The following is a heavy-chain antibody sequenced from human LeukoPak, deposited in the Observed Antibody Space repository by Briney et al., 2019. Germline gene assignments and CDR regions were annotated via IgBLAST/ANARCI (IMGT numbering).Heavy chain of an antibody. CDR3: ARASYYYDSSCDY. Sequence: PGGSLRLSCAASGFTFSSYAMSWVRQAPGKGLEWVSAISGSGGSTYYADSVKGRFTISRDNSKNMLYLQMNSLRAEDTAVYYCARASYYYDSSCDYWGQGTLVTVSS. CDR2: ISGSGGST. V-gene: IGHV3-23*01. CDR1: GFTFSSYA. D-gene: IGHD3-22*01. J-gene: IGHJ4*02.